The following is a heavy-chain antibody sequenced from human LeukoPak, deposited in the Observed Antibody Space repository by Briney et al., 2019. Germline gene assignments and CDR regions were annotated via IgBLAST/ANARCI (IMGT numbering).Heavy chain of an antibody. V-gene: IGHV4-38-2*01. CDR2: IYHSEST. Sequence: SETLSLTCAVSGYSISSGYYWGWIRQPPGKGLEWIGSIYHSESTYYNPSLKSRVTISVDTSKNQFSLKLTSVTAADTAVYYCARLPNGPGGYNYYMDVLGKGTTVAVSS. D-gene: IGHD3-10*01. J-gene: IGHJ6*03. CDR3: ARLPNGPGGYNYYMDV. CDR1: GYSISSGYY.